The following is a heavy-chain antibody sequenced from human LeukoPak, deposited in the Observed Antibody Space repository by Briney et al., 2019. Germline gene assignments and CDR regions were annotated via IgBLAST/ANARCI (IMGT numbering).Heavy chain of an antibody. CDR3: ARSGYSYYYYAMDV. CDR1: GFTFSSYE. J-gene: IGHJ6*02. V-gene: IGHV3-48*03. CDR2: ISSSGSTI. D-gene: IGHD5-18*01. Sequence: GGSLRLSCAASGFTFSSYEMNWVHQAPGKGLEWVSYISSSGSTIYYADSVKGRFTISRDNSKNTLHLQMNSLRAEDTAVYYCARSGYSYYYYAMDVWGQGTTVTVSS.